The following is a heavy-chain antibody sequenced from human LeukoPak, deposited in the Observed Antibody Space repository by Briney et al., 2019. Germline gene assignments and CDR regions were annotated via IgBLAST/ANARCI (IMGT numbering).Heavy chain of an antibody. V-gene: IGHV3-7*01. CDR1: GFTFSSHW. CDR3: ARVVVGAINWFDP. CDR2: IKQDGSEK. J-gene: IGHJ5*02. D-gene: IGHD1-26*01. Sequence: GSLRLSCAASGFTFSSHWMSWVRQAPGKGLEWVANIKQDGSEKYYVDSVKGRFAISRDNAKNSLYLQMNSLRAEDTAVYYCARVVVGAINWFDPWGQGTLVTVSS.